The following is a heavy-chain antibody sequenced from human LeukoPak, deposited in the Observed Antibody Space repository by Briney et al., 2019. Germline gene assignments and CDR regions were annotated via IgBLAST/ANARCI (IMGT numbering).Heavy chain of an antibody. J-gene: IGHJ5*02. V-gene: IGHV4-39*01. CDR3: ARLLGGVVHTFP. D-gene: IGHD2/OR15-2a*01. CDR1: GGSITSNSYH. CDR2: MYYTGSI. Sequence: SETLSLTCTVSGGSITSNSYHWGWVRQPPGKGLEWIGTMYYTGSIYYKSSLKSRLTISVDTSNNQVYVDLTSVTAADPAVYFCARLLGGVVHTFPGGQGILVTVSS.